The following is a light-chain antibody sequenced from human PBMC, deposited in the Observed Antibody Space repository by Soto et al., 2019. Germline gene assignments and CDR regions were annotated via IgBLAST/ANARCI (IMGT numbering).Light chain of an antibody. Sequence: QSVLTQPPSVSAAPGQKVTISCSGRSSNIGINFVSWYQKLPGTAPKLLIYENERRPSGIPDRFSGSKSGTSATLAITGLQTGDEADYYCATGDATLSAAVFGGGTKLTVL. V-gene: IGLV1-51*02. CDR2: ENE. J-gene: IGLJ3*02. CDR3: ATGDATLSAAV. CDR1: SSNIGINF.